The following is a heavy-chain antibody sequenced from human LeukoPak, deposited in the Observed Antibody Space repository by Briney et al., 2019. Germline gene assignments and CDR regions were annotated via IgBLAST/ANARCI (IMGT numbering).Heavy chain of an antibody. V-gene: IGHV1-46*01. J-gene: IGHJ5*02. D-gene: IGHD2-15*01. CDR3: ARDPRYCSGGSCYNFRFDP. CDR1: GYTFTSHY. Sequence: ASVKVSCKASGYTFTSHYMHWVRQAPGQGLEWMGIVNPSGGSTSYAQKFQGRVTMTRDTSTSTVYMELSSLRSEDTAVYYCARDPRYCSGGSCYNFRFDPWGQGTLVSVSS. CDR2: VNPSGGST.